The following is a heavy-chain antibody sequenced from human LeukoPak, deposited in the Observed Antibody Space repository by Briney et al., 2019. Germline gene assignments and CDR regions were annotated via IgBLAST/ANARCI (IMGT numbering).Heavy chain of an antibody. CDR1: GFTFSSYA. CDR3: AKDPRVLLWFGELSPPFYGMDV. Sequence: PGGSLRLSCAASGFTFSSYAMSWVRQAPGKGLEWVSAISGSGGSTYYADSVKGRFTISRDNSKNTLYLQMNSLRAEDTAVYYCAKDPRVLLWFGELSPPFYGMDVWGQGTTVTVSS. V-gene: IGHV3-23*01. J-gene: IGHJ6*02. D-gene: IGHD3-10*01. CDR2: ISGSGGST.